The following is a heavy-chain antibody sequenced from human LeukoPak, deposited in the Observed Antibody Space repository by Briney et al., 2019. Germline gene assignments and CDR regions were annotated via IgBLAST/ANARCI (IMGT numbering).Heavy chain of an antibody. CDR1: GGSISSSSYY. V-gene: IGHV4-39*01. J-gene: IGHJ3*02. CDR2: IYYSGST. CDR3: ARQPYYSSSDAFDI. Sequence: PSETLSLTCTVSGGSISSSSYYWGWIRQPPGKGLEWIGGIYYSGSTYYNPSLKSRVTISVDTSKNQFSLKLSSVTAADTAVYYCARQPYYSSSDAFDIWGQGTMVTVSS. D-gene: IGHD6-6*01.